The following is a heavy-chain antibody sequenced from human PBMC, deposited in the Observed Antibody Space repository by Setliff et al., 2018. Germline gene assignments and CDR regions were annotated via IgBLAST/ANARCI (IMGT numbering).Heavy chain of an antibody. CDR1: GHTFSRYW. Sequence: PGGSLRLSCAASGHTFSRYWMSWVRQAPGKGLEWVANIKQDGREKYYVDSVKGRFTISRDNAKTSLYLQMNSLRAEDTAVYYCARDHVYGSQYYYYYYGMDVWGQGTTVTVSS. CDR2: IKQDGREK. V-gene: IGHV3-7*01. J-gene: IGHJ6*02. D-gene: IGHD3-10*01. CDR3: ARDHVYGSQYYYYYYGMDV.